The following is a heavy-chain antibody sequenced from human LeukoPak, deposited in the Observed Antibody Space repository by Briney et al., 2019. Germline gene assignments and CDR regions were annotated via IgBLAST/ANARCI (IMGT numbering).Heavy chain of an antibody. D-gene: IGHD3-10*01. CDR3: ATDQPFITMVRGVSYPRRLDY. V-gene: IGHV1-24*01. Sequence: ASVKVSCKVSGYTLTELSMHWVRQAPGKGFEWMGGFDPEDGETIYAQKFQGRVTMTEDTSTDTAYMELSSLRSEDTAVYYCATDQPFITMVRGVSYPRRLDYWGQGTLVTVSS. CDR2: FDPEDGET. J-gene: IGHJ4*02. CDR1: GYTLTELS.